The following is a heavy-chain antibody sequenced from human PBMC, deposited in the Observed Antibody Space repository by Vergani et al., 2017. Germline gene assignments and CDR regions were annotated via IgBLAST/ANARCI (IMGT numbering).Heavy chain of an antibody. Sequence: EVQLVESGGGLVKPGGSLRLSCAASGFTFSSYSMNWVRQAPGKGLEWVSYISSSGSTIYYADSVKGRFTISRDNAKKSLYLQMNSLRAEDTAVYYCARNNGYGYPHPEYYFDYWGQGTLVTVSS. J-gene: IGHJ4*02. CDR1: GFTFSSYS. CDR3: ARNNGYGYPHPEYYFDY. CDR2: ISSSGSTI. V-gene: IGHV3-21*05. D-gene: IGHD5-18*01.